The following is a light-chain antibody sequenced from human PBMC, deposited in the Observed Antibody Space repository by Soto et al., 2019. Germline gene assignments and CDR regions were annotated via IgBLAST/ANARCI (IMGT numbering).Light chain of an antibody. CDR2: KAS. J-gene: IGKJ5*01. Sequence: DIQMTQSPSTLSASVGDRVTITCRASQSLSSWLAWYQQKPGKATKSLIYKASSLESRVPSTFSGSGSGTEFTLTISSLQPDDFATYYCQQYLSYPITFGQGTRLEIK. CDR3: QQYLSYPIT. V-gene: IGKV1-5*03. CDR1: QSLSSW.